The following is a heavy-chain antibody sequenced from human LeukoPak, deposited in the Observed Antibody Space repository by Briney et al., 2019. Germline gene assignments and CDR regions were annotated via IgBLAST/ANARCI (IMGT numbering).Heavy chain of an antibody. V-gene: IGHV1-69*13. Sequence: ASVKVSCKASGGTLSSYAISWVRQAPGQGLEWMGGIIPIFGAANYAQKFQGRVTITADESTSTAYMELSSLRSEDTAMYYCAGETAPNYDFWSGYRTPGYYYYMDVWGKGTTVTVSS. CDR1: GGTLSSYA. CDR2: IIPIFGAA. J-gene: IGHJ6*03. CDR3: AGETAPNYDFWSGYRTPGYYYYMDV. D-gene: IGHD3-3*01.